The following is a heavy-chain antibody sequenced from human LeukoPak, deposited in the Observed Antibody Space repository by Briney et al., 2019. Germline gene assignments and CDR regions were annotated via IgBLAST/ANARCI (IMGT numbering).Heavy chain of an antibody. Sequence: SETLSLTCTVSGGSTSSGSYYWSWIRQPAGKGLEWIGRIYTSGSTNYNPSLKSRVTISVDTSKNQFSLKLSSVTAADTAVYYCARTVPYYDFWSGYYPWGQGTLVTVSS. CDR3: ARTVPYYDFWSGYYP. J-gene: IGHJ4*02. D-gene: IGHD3-3*01. CDR2: IYTSGST. V-gene: IGHV4-61*02. CDR1: GGSTSSGSYY.